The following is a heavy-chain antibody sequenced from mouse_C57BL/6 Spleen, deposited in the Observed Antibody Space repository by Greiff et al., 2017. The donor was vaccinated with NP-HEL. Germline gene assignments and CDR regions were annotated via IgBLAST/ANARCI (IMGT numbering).Heavy chain of an antibody. D-gene: IGHD1-1*01. V-gene: IGHV5-12*01. CDR3: ARHGGSSPFDV. Sequence: EVMLVESGGGLVQPGGSLKLSCAASGFTFSDYYMYWVRQTPEKRLEWVAYISNGGGSTYYPDTVKGRFTIARDKAKNTLYLQMSRLKAEDTAMYYCARHGGSSPFDVWGTGTTVTVSS. J-gene: IGHJ1*03. CDR2: ISNGGGST. CDR1: GFTFSDYY.